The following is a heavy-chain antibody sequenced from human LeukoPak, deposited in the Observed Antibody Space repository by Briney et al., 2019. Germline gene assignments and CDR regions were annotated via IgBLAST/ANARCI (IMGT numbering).Heavy chain of an antibody. J-gene: IGHJ4*02. D-gene: IGHD5-24*01. Sequence: SVKVSCKASGYTFTSYGISWVRQAPGQGLEWMGGIIPIFGTANYAQKFQGRVTITADESTSIAYMELSSLRSEDTAVYYCARDLGDGYDYWGQGTLVTVSS. CDR1: GYTFTSYG. CDR3: ARDLGDGYDY. CDR2: IIPIFGTA. V-gene: IGHV1-69*13.